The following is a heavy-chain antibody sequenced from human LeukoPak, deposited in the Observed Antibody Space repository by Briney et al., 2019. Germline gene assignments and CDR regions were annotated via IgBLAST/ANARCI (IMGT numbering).Heavy chain of an antibody. Sequence: SETLSLTCSVSGYSIRSGYHWAWFRQAPGKGLEWMGSIYQSGSTYDNLSLKSRVTLSVDTSKNQFSLKLSSVTAADTAVYYCARHDSYSSGWKDYWGQGTLVTVSS. J-gene: IGHJ4*02. V-gene: IGHV4-38-2*02. CDR3: ARHDSYSSGWKDY. CDR2: IYQSGST. CDR1: GYSIRSGYH. D-gene: IGHD6-19*01.